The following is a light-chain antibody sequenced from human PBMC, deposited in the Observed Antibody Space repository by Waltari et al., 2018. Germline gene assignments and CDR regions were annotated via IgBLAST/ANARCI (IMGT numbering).Light chain of an antibody. V-gene: IGKV4-1*01. CDR3: QQHYTSPVT. Sequence: DIVMNQSPDSLAVSLGERVTINCKSSQSVLNTSNNKNSLTWYQQKTGHPPKLLIYWASTHESGGPDRFSGSGSGTDFPLTITSLQAEDVAVYYCQQHYTSPVTFGGGTKVEIK. CDR2: WAS. J-gene: IGKJ4*01. CDR1: QSVLNTSNNKNS.